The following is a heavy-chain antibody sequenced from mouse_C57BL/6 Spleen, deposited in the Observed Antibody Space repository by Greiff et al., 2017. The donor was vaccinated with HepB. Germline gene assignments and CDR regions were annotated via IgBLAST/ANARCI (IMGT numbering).Heavy chain of an antibody. CDR3: ARGDGYNYFDY. CDR1: GYTFTDYY. V-gene: IGHV1-19*01. J-gene: IGHJ2*01. D-gene: IGHD2-3*01. Sequence: EVQLQQSGPVLVKPGASVKMSCKASGYTFTDYYMNWVKQSHGKSLEWIGVINPYNGGTSYNQKFKGKATLTVDKSSSTAYMELNSLTSEDSAVYYCARGDGYNYFDYWGQGTTLTLSS. CDR2: INPYNGGT.